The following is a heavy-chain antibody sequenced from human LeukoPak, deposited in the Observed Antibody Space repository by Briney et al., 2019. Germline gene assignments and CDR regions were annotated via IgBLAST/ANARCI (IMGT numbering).Heavy chain of an antibody. CDR2: IYYSGST. CDR1: GGSISSGGYY. Sequence: SETLSLTCSVSGGSISSGGYYWSWIRQHPGKGLEWIGYIYYSGSTYYNPSLKSRVTISVDTSKNQFSLKLSSVTAADTAVYYCARDIVGGYYFDYWGQGTLVTVSS. V-gene: IGHV4-31*03. CDR3: ARDIVGGYYFDY. D-gene: IGHD3-16*02. J-gene: IGHJ4*02.